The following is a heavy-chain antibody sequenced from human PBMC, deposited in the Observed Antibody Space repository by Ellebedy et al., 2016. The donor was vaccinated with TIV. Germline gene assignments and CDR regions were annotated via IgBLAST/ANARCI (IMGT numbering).Heavy chain of an antibody. CDR1: GFTFSDYY. V-gene: IGHV3-11*01. CDR2: ISSSGSTI. CDR3: ARDARFIDHQHNWFDP. J-gene: IGHJ5*02. Sequence: GESLKISCAASGFTFSDYYMSWIRQAPGKGLEWISDISSSGSTIYYAGSVKGRFTISRDNAKNSLYLQMNSLRAEDTAVYYCARDARFIDHQHNWFDPWGQGTLVTVSS. D-gene: IGHD1-26*01.